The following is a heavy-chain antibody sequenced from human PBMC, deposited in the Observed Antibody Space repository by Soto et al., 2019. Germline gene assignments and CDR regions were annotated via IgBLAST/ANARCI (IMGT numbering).Heavy chain of an antibody. CDR2: IWHDGSNK. CDR3: XKDGMTSPPY. J-gene: IGHJ4*02. Sequence: PGGSLRLSCAASGFTFSIYAMHWVRQAPGKGLEWVAVIWHDGSNKYYADSVEGRFTISRDNSKNTLYLQMNSLRVEDTAVYYCXKDGMTSPPYWGQGTLVTVSS. CDR1: GFTFSIYA. V-gene: IGHV3-33*06.